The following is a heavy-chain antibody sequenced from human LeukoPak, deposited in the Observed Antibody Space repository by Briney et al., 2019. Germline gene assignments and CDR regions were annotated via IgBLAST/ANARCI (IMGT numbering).Heavy chain of an antibody. D-gene: IGHD1-7*01. Sequence: ASVKVSCKASGGTFSSYAISWVRQAPGQGLEWMGGIIPIFGTANYAQKFQGRVTITTDESTSTAYMELSRLRSEDTAVYYCGRVRANWNYGPNGSFDILGQGAKVTVSS. CDR2: IIPIFGTA. CDR3: GRVRANWNYGPNGSFDI. CDR1: GGTFSSYA. V-gene: IGHV1-69*05. J-gene: IGHJ3*02.